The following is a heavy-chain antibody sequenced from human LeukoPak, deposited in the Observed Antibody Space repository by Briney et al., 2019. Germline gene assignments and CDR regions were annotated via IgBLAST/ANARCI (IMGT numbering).Heavy chain of an antibody. D-gene: IGHD2-2*01. Sequence: ASVKVSCKASGYTFTGYYMHWVRQAPGQGLEWMGWINPNSGGTNYAQKFQGRATMTRDTSISTAYMELSRLRSDDTAVYYCARAVAVVVPAAMAYWGQGTLVTVSS. CDR3: ARAVAVVVPAAMAY. V-gene: IGHV1-2*02. J-gene: IGHJ4*02. CDR2: INPNSGGT. CDR1: GYTFTGYY.